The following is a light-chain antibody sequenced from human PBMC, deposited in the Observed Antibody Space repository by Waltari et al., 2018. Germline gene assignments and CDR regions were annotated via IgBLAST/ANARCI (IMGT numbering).Light chain of an antibody. CDR1: QRVLFNFNNKNY. CDR2: WAS. Sequence: DIVMTQSPDSLVVSLGGRATINCKASQRVLFNFNNKNYLGWYQHKPGRPPKPLIYWASTRESGVPDRFSGSGSGTDFNLTISSLQAEDVAVYYCQQYYSLPWAFGQGTKVEIK. V-gene: IGKV4-1*01. J-gene: IGKJ1*01. CDR3: QQYYSLPWA.